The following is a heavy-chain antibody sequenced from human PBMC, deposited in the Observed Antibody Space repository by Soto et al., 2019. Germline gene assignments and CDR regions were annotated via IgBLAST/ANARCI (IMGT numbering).Heavy chain of an antibody. CDR3: ATSWDIVLMVYPGAIDI. CDR1: GYTLTELS. J-gene: IGHJ3*02. V-gene: IGHV1-24*01. Sequence: SSLKVYCTVSGYTLTELSMHWVRQAPGKGLEWMGCFDPEDGETIYAQKFQGRVTMTEDTSTDTAYMELSSLRSEDTAVYYCATSWDIVLMVYPGAIDIWGQGKMVTVS. D-gene: IGHD2-8*01. CDR2: FDPEDGET.